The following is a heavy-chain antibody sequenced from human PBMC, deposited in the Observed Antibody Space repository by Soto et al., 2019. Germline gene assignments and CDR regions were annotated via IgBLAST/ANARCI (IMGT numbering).Heavy chain of an antibody. V-gene: IGHV3-23*01. CDR1: GFSFSTYA. J-gene: IGHJ2*01. CDR3: TRDSNTADVGPRPIGYFDL. Sequence: EVQLLESGGGLVQPGGPLRLSCAASGFSFSTYAMAWVRQAPGKGLDWVSLISATGGSTYYADSVKGRFTISRDNSKNILHLQLNSLRAEDTALYYCTRDSNTADVGPRPIGYFDLWGRGTLVTVSA. CDR2: ISATGGST. D-gene: IGHD2-15*01.